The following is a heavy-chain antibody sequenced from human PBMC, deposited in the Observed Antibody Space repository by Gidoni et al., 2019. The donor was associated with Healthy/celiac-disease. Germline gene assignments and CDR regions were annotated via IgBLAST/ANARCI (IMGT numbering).Heavy chain of an antibody. CDR1: GYTLTELS. CDR2: FDPEDGET. Sequence: QVQLVQSGAEVQKPGASVKVSCKVSGYTLTELSMHWVRQAPGKGLEWMGGFDPEDGETIYAQKFQGRVTMTEDTSTDTAYMELSSLRSEDTAVYYCATGRVGARRTVTAFDIWGQGTMVTVSS. CDR3: ATGRVGARRTVTAFDI. D-gene: IGHD1-26*01. J-gene: IGHJ3*02. V-gene: IGHV1-24*01.